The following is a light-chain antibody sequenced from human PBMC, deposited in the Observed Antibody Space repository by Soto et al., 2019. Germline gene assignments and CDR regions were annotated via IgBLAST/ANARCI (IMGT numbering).Light chain of an antibody. CDR1: NSDLGTYNY. Sequence: QSVLTQPRSVSGSPGQSVTISCTGTNSDLGTYNYISWYQQHPGNAPKLMIYDITKRPSGVPDRFSGSKSGNTASLTISGLQAEDEAEYHCCSFAGSDTWAFGGGTQLTVL. CDR3: CSFAGSDTWA. V-gene: IGLV2-11*01. CDR2: DIT. J-gene: IGLJ2*01.